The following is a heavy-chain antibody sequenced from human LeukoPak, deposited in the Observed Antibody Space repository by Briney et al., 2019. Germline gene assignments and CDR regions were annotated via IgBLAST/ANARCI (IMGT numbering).Heavy chain of an antibody. D-gene: IGHD5-24*01. CDR3: ARDLECRDGYLPWDAFDI. CDR2: ICYGRST. Sequence: PSETLSLTCTVSGGSISSSSYNWGWIRQPPGKGLEWIGSICYGRSTYYNPSPKSRVTISVDTSKNQFSLKLSSVTAADTAVYYCARDLECRDGYLPWDAFDIWGQGTMVTVSS. V-gene: IGHV4-39*07. CDR1: GGSISSSSYN. J-gene: IGHJ3*02.